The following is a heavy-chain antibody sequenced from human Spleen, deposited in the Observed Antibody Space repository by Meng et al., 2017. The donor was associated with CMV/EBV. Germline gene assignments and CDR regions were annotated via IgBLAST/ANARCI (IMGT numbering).Heavy chain of an antibody. V-gene: IGHV3-30-3*01. CDR3: ARGPGDDYNSNYFDY. Sequence: GESLKISCTTSGFTFSSYAMSWVRQAPGKGLEWVAVISYDGSNKYYADSVKGRFTISRDNSKNTLYLQMNTLRAEDTAVFYCARGPGDDYNSNYFDYWGQGMVVTSPQ. D-gene: IGHD5-24*01. J-gene: IGHJ4*02. CDR2: ISYDGSNK. CDR1: GFTFSSYA.